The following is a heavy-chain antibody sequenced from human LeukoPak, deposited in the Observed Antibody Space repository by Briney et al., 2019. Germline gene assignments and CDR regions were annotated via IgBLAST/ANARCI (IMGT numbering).Heavy chain of an antibody. V-gene: IGHV1-2*02. CDR1: GYTFTGYY. CDR3: ARDPVSLGSGSYYKGYWFDP. CDR2: INPNSGGT. D-gene: IGHD3-10*01. Sequence: VASVRVSCKASGYTFTGYYMHWVRQAPGEGLEWMGWINPNSGGTNSAQKFQGRVTMTRDTSISTAYMELSRLRSDDTAVYYCARDPVSLGSGSYYKGYWFDPWGQGTLVTVSS. J-gene: IGHJ5*02.